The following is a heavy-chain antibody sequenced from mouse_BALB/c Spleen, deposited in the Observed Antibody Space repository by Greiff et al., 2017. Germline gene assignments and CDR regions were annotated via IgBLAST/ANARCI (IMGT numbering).Heavy chain of an antibody. Sequence: VQLQQSGPELVRPGVSVKISCKGSGYTFTDYAMHWVKQSHAKSLEWIGVISTYYGDASYNQKFKGKATMTVDKSSSTAYMELARLTSEDSAIYYCARERTTATYYYAMDYWGQGTSVTVSS. V-gene: IGHV1-67*01. CDR3: ARERTTATYYYAMDY. D-gene: IGHD1-2*01. J-gene: IGHJ4*01. CDR2: ISTYYGDA. CDR1: GYTFTDYA.